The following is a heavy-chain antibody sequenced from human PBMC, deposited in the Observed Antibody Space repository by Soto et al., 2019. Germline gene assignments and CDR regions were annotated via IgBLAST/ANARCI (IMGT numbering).Heavy chain of an antibody. CDR3: ARDSTMVRGVIGAFDH. Sequence: SETLSLTCTVSGGSISSGGYYWSWIRQHPGKGLEWIGYIYYSGSTYYNPSLKSRVTISVDTSKNQFSLKLSSVTAADTAVYYCARDSTMVRGVIGAFDHWGQGTLVTVSS. CDR1: GGSISSGGYY. D-gene: IGHD3-10*01. J-gene: IGHJ4*02. CDR2: IYYSGST. V-gene: IGHV4-31*03.